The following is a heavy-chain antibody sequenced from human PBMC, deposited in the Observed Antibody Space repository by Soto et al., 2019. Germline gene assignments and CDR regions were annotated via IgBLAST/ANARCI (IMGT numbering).Heavy chain of an antibody. V-gene: IGHV3-23*01. J-gene: IGHJ4*02. CDR3: AKRQGPGLAAKNFAF. CDR2: ISDGGDLI. Sequence: EVQLLESGGGLVQPGGSLRVSCAASGFPFSNHAMSWVRQAPGKGLEWVSGISDGGDLIYYADSVKGRFSMSRDNSENMLYLQMTNLRAEDTAIYFCAKRQGPGLAAKNFAFWGQGTLVTVSS. CDR1: GFPFSNHA. D-gene: IGHD2-15*01.